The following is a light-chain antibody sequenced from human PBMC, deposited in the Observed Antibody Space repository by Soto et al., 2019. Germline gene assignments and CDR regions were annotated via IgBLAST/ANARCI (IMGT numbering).Light chain of an antibody. CDR1: QSISRD. CDR3: QQFSNYPFT. J-gene: IGKJ5*01. V-gene: IGKV1D-13*01. Sequence: PASLSKSLAHRVTLTFGASQSISRDLNWYQQKPGKAPKLLIYTASTLQSGVPSRFGGSGSGTDYTLTISSLQPEDLAIYYCQQFSNYPFTFGQGTRLEIK. CDR2: TAS.